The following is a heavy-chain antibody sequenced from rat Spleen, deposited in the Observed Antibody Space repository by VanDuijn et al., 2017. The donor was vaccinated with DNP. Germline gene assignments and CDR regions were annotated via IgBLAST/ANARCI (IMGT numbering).Heavy chain of an antibody. V-gene: IGHV5-31*01. D-gene: IGHD1-4*01. J-gene: IGHJ3*01. CDR2: IFSSGGNT. CDR3: TRDYPPPPGIRFAY. Sequence: EVQLVESGGDLVQPGRSLKLSCVASGFTFNNYWMTWIRQVPGKGLEWVASIFSSGGNTYYPDSVKGRFTISRDNAKNTLYLQMNSLRSEDTATYYCTRDYPPPPGIRFAYWGQGTLVTVSS. CDR1: GFTFNNYW.